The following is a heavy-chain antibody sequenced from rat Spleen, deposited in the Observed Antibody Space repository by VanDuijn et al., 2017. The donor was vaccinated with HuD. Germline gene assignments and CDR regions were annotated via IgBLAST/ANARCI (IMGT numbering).Heavy chain of an antibody. V-gene: IGHV5-58*01. CDR1: GFTFNNYW. CDR3: AKDRVGGFVMDA. Sequence: EVQLVESGGGLVQPGRSLKLSCVASGFTFNNYWMTWIRQAPGKGLEWVASISTDGGNTYYPDSVKGRFTISRDNAENTVYLQMISLRSEDTATYYCAKDRVGGFVMDAWGQGAPVTVSS. J-gene: IGHJ4*01. D-gene: IGHD1-11*01. CDR2: ISTDGGNT.